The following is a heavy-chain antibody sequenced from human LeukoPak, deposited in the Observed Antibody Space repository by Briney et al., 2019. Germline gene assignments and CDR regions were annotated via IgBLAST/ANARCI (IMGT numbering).Heavy chain of an antibody. D-gene: IGHD6-13*01. CDR3: ARDGQQLVHYYYYGMDV. V-gene: IGHV1-18*01. Sequence: ASVKVSCKASGYTFTSYGISWVRQAPGQGLEWMGWISAYNGNTNYTQKLQGRVTMTTDTSTSTAYMELRSLRSDDTAVYYCARDGQQLVHYYYYGMDVWGQGTTVTVSS. CDR2: ISAYNGNT. J-gene: IGHJ6*02. CDR1: GYTFTSYG.